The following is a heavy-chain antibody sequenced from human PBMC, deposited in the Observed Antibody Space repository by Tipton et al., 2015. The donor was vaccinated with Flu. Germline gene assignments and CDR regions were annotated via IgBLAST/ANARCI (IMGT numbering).Heavy chain of an antibody. V-gene: IGHV4-59*01. CDR3: ARARTPYYYYAMDV. Sequence: TLSLTCTVSDGSITSYYWSWIRQPPGKGLEWIGYIYNSGTTNFNPSLMSRLTNSVDTSKNQFPLKLSSVTAADTAVYFCARARTPYYYYAMDVWGQGTTVTVSS. J-gene: IGHJ6*02. D-gene: IGHD1-14*01. CDR2: IYNSGTT. CDR1: DGSITSYY.